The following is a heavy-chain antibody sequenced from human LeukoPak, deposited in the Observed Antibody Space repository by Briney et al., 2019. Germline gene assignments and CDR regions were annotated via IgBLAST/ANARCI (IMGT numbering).Heavy chain of an antibody. CDR3: ARDQGITGTAGAYYYYGMDV. J-gene: IGHJ6*02. V-gene: IGHV4-59*01. Sequence: SETLSLTCTVSGGSISSYYWSWIRQPPGKGLEWIGYIYYSGSTNYNPSLKSRVTISVDTSKNQFSLKLSSVTAAATAVYYCARDQGITGTAGAYYYYGMDVWGQGTTVTVSS. D-gene: IGHD1-20*01. CDR2: IYYSGST. CDR1: GGSISSYY.